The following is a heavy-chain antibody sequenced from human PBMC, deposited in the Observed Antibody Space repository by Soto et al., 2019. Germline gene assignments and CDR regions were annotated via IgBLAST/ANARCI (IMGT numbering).Heavy chain of an antibody. CDR1: GGTFSSYA. D-gene: IGHD2-15*01. Sequence: ASVKVSCKASGGTFSSYAISWVRQAPGQGLEWMGGIIPIFGTANYAQKFQGRVTITADESTSTAYMELSSLRSEDTAVYYCASCIFDEGPYYYGMDVWGQGTTVTVSS. CDR3: ASCIFDEGPYYYGMDV. CDR2: IIPIFGTA. J-gene: IGHJ6*02. V-gene: IGHV1-69*13.